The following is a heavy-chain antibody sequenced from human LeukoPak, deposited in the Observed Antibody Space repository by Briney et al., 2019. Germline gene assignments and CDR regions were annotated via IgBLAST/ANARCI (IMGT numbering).Heavy chain of an antibody. Sequence: RGGSLRLSCAASGFTFSTYGMSWVRRAPGKGLEWVSAIAGSGGTTYYADSVKGRFTISRDNSKNTMYLQMNSLTAEDTAVHYCATGHYDGGGYYYFDYWGQGTLVTVSS. CDR1: GFTFSTYG. CDR3: ATGHYDGGGYYYFDY. V-gene: IGHV3-23*01. J-gene: IGHJ4*02. D-gene: IGHD3-22*01. CDR2: IAGSGGTT.